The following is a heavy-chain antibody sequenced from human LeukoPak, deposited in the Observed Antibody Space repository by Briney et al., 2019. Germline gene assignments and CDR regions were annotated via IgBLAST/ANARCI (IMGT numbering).Heavy chain of an antibody. V-gene: IGHV3-23*01. CDR3: ARDYADYVGYFFFDY. Sequence: LPGGSLRLSCAASGFTFSSYAMSWVRRAPGKGLEWVSAISGSGGSTYYADSVKGRFTISRDNSQNTLYLQMNSLRAEDTAVYYCARDYADYVGYFFFDYWGQGTLVTVSS. CDR1: GFTFSSYA. CDR2: ISGSGGST. D-gene: IGHD4-17*01. J-gene: IGHJ4*02.